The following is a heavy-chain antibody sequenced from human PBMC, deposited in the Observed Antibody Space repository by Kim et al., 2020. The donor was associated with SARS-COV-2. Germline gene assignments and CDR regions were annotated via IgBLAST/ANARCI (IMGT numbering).Heavy chain of an antibody. V-gene: IGHV4-34*01. J-gene: IGHJ6*02. CDR1: GGSFSGYY. CDR3: ARGWFGVVQSYYYYYGMDV. CDR2: INHSGST. D-gene: IGHD3-3*01. Sequence: SETLSLTCAVYGGSFSGYYWSWIRQPPGKGLEWIGEINHSGSTNYNPSLKSRVTISVDTSKNQFSLKLSSVTAADTAVYYCARGWFGVVQSYYYYYGMDVWGQGTTVTVSS.